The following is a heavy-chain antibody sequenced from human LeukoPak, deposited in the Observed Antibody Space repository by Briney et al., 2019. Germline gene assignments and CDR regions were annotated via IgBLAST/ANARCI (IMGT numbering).Heavy chain of an antibody. J-gene: IGHJ4*02. CDR2: ISDSGSRT. D-gene: IGHD3-22*01. CDR1: GFIFDRYG. CDR3: AKQESSGSYPYYFDY. Sequence: GGSLRLSCAASGFIFDRYGMTWVRQAPGEGLXXXXXISDSGSRTYYADSVKGRFTVSRDNSKNTVYVQMNSLRAEDTAIYYCAKQESSGSYPYYFDYWGQGTLVTVSS. V-gene: IGHV3-23*01.